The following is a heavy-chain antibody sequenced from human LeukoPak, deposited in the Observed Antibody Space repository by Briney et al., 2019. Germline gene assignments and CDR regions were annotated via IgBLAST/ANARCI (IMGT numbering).Heavy chain of an antibody. CDR3: AREVTGEGQNAFGI. V-gene: IGHV1-18*01. CDR2: ISAYNGNT. Sequence: ASVKVSCKASGYSFTSYGISWVRQAPGQGLEWVGWISAYNGNTNYAQKLQDRVTMITDTSTSTAYMELRSLRSDDTAVYYCAREVTGEGQNAFGIWGLGTMVTVSS. J-gene: IGHJ3*02. CDR1: GYSFTSYG. D-gene: IGHD7-27*01.